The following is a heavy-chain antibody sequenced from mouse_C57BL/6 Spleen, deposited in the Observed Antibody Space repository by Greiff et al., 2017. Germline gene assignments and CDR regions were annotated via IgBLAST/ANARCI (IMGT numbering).Heavy chain of an antibody. CDR3: ASGHYYGSSPWFAY. CDR1: GYAFSSYW. CDR2: IYPGDGDT. V-gene: IGHV1-80*01. D-gene: IGHD1-1*01. Sequence: QVQLQQSGAELVKPGASVKISCKASGYAFSSYWMNWVKQRPGKGLEWIGQIYPGDGDTNYNGKFKGKATLTADKSSSTAYMQLSSLTSEDSAVYFCASGHYYGSSPWFAYWGQGTLVTVSA. J-gene: IGHJ3*01.